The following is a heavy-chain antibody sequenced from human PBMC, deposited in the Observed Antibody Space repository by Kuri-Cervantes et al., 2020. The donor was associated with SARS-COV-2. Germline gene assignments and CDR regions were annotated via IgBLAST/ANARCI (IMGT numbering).Heavy chain of an antibody. Sequence: GSLRLSCTVSGGSISSYYWGWIRQPPGKGLEWIGSIYYSGSTYYNPSLKSRVTISVDTSKNQFSLKLSSVTAADTAVYYCARRWPDISGAFDWWGQGTLVTVSS. CDR2: IYYSGST. D-gene: IGHD1-14*01. J-gene: IGHJ4*02. CDR3: ARRWPDISGAFDW. V-gene: IGHV4-39*07. CDR1: GGSISSYY.